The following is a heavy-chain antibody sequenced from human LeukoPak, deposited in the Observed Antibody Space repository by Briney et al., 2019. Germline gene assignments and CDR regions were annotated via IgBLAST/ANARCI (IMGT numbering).Heavy chain of an antibody. Sequence: SQTLSLTCAGSGGSISSGGYSWSWIRQPPGKGLEWIGYIYHSGSTYYNPSLKSRVTISVDRSKNQFSLKLSSVTAADTAVYYCARAYNWNSNWFDPWGQGTLVTVSS. D-gene: IGHD1-1*01. CDR2: IYHSGST. CDR1: GGSISSGGYS. J-gene: IGHJ5*02. V-gene: IGHV4-30-2*01. CDR3: ARAYNWNSNWFDP.